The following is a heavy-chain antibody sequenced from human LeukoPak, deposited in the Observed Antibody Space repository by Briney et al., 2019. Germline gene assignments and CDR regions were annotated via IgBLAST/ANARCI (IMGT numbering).Heavy chain of an antibody. J-gene: IGHJ5*02. Sequence: GGSLRLSCAASGFTFSSYGMHWVRQAPGKGLGWVAVISYDGSNKYYADSVKGRFTISRDNSKNTLYLQMNSLRAEDTAVYYCARGRLAVVVPAAMYSWGQGTLVTVSS. V-gene: IGHV3-30*03. CDR1: GFTFSSYG. CDR3: ARGRLAVVVPAAMYS. CDR2: ISYDGSNK. D-gene: IGHD2-2*01.